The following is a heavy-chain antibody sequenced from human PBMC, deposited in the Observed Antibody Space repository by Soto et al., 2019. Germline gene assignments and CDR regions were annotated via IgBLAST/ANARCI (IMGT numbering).Heavy chain of an antibody. CDR1: GGSISSSSYY. Sequence: SETLSLTCTVSGGSISSSSYYWGWIRQPPGKGLEWIGSIYYSGSTYYNPSLKSRVTISVDTSKNQFSLKLSSVTAADTAVYYCARISGSYYYGMDVWGQGTTVTVSS. CDR2: IYYSGST. CDR3: ARISGSYYYGMDV. D-gene: IGHD1-26*01. V-gene: IGHV4-39*01. J-gene: IGHJ6*02.